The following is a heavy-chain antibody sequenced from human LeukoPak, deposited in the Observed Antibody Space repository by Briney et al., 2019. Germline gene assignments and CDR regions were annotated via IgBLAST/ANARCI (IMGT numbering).Heavy chain of an antibody. CDR3: AKDVGRGDPYYYGMDV. J-gene: IGHJ6*02. CDR2: ISWNSGSI. V-gene: IGHV3-9*01. Sequence: GGSLRLSCAASGFTFDDYAMHWVRQAPGKGLEWVSGISWNSGSIGYADSVKGRFTISRDNAKNSLYLQMNSLRAEDTALYYCAKDVGRGDPYYYGMDVWGQGTTVTVSS. D-gene: IGHD7-27*01. CDR1: GFTFDDYA.